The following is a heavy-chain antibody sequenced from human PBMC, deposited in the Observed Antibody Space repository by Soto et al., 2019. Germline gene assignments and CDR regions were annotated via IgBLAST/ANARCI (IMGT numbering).Heavy chain of an antibody. Sequence: FRRLGYGASGFTFRSDGIHGVRQAPGKWLEPVAATWYHGRNNYYPDPVKGRFTTSRDNSKNTLSLQTPTLRGADTAVYYCARDSNHYHFWSGYYEKPPQGFDPWGPGT. D-gene: IGHD3-3*01. CDR3: ARDSNHYHFWSGYYEKPPQGFDP. CDR2: TWYHGRNN. V-gene: IGHV3-33*01. J-gene: IGHJ5*02. CDR1: GFTFRSDG.